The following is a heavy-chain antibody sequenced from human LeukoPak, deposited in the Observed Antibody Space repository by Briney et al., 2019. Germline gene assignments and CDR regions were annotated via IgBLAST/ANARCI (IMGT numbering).Heavy chain of an antibody. CDR1: GDSISTYY. CDR2: VYYSGST. Sequence: SETLSLTCSVSGDSISTYYLSWIRQPPGKGLEWMGYVYYSGSTNYNPSLRSRVTISVDTSKNQFSLKLTSVTAADTAVYYCARRLAVTGRYYFDYWGPGTLVTVSS. D-gene: IGHD6-19*01. J-gene: IGHJ4*02. V-gene: IGHV4-59*08. CDR3: ARRLAVTGRYYFDY.